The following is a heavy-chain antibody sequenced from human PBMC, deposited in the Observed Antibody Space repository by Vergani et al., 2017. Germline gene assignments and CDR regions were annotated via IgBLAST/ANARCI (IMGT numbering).Heavy chain of an antibody. CDR1: GFTLSNFG. CDR3: ARDYQYYYDSSGYSTRSAYDY. CDR2: ISRSGSPV. D-gene: IGHD3-22*01. Sequence: EVQLVESGGGLVQPGGSLRLSCAASGFTLSNFGMNWVRQAPGKGLEWLAFISRSGSPVYYADSVQGRFTISRDTADNTLHLQMNSLRVEDTAVYYCARDYQYYYDSSGYSTRSAYDYWGQGILVSVSS. V-gene: IGHV3-48*01. J-gene: IGHJ4*02.